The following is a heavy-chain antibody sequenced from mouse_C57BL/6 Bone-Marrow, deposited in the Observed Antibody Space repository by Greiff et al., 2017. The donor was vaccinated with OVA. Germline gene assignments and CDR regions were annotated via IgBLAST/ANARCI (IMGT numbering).Heavy chain of an antibody. V-gene: IGHV1-50*01. J-gene: IGHJ3*01. CDR1: GYTFTSYW. D-gene: IGHD2-3*01. Sequence: QVQLQQPGAELVKPGASVKLSCKASGYTFTSYWMQWVKQRPGQGLEWIGEIDPSDGYTNYNQKFKGKATLTVDTSSSTAYMQLSSLTSEDSAVYYCARVGDGYYLAWFAYWGQGTLVTVSA. CDR2: IDPSDGYT. CDR3: ARVGDGYYLAWFAY.